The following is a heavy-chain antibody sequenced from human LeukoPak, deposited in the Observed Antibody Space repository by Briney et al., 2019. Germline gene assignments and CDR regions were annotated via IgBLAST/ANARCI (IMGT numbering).Heavy chain of an antibody. CDR3: ARDWPEWLFLPRGGVFDI. CDR1: GFTFSSYW. D-gene: IGHD3-3*01. V-gene: IGHV3-7*01. J-gene: IGHJ3*02. Sequence: PGGSLRLSCAASGFTFSSYWMSWVRQAPGKGLEWVANIKQDGSEEYYVDSVKGRFTISRVNAKNSLYLQMNSLRAEDTAVYYCARDWPEWLFLPRGGVFDIWGQGTMVTVSS. CDR2: IKQDGSEE.